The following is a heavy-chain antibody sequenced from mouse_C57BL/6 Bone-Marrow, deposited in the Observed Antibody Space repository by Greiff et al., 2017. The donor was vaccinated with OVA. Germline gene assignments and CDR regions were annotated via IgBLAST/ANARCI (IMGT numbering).Heavy chain of an antibody. CDR3: TRDNSSGYYAMDY. CDR1: GFTFSSYA. J-gene: IGHJ4*01. CDR2: ISSGGDYI. Sequence: EVKLVESGAGLVKPGGSLKLSCAASGFTFSSYAMSWVRQTPEKRLEWVAYISSGGDYIYYADTVKGRFTISRDNARNTLYLQMSSLKSEDTAMYYCTRDNSSGYYAMDYWGQGTSVTVSS. D-gene: IGHD3-2*02. V-gene: IGHV5-9-1*02.